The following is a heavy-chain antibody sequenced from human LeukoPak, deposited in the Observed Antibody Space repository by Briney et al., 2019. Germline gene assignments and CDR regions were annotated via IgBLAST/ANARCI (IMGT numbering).Heavy chain of an antibody. V-gene: IGHV3-74*01. CDR1: GFTFSSYW. J-gene: IGHJ6*02. Sequence: GGSLRLSCAASGFTFSSYWMHWVRHAPGKGLVWVSRINSDGSSTSYADSVKGRFTISRDNAKNTLYLQMNSLRAEDTAVYYCARGDSSGWYVPMGNYYYYGMDVWGQGTTVTVSS. CDR2: INSDGSST. D-gene: IGHD6-19*01. CDR3: ARGDSSGWYVPMGNYYYYGMDV.